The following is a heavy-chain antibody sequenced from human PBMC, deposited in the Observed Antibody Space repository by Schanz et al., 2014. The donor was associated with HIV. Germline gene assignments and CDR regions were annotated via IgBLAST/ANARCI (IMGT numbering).Heavy chain of an antibody. Sequence: QVQLVESGGGVVQPGRSLRLSCAASGFTFSSYGMHWVRQAPGKGLEWVAVTSYDGSNQYYADSVKGRFTISRDNSKNTLYLQMNSLRAEDTAVYYCARRDYGDYYYYYGMDAWGQGTTVTVS. CDR3: ARRDYGDYYYYYGMDA. J-gene: IGHJ6*02. CDR1: GFTFSSYG. CDR2: TSYDGSNQ. V-gene: IGHV3-30*03. D-gene: IGHD4-17*01.